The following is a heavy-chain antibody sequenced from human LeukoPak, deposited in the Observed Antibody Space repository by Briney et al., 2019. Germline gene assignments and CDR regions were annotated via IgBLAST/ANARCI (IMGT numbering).Heavy chain of an antibody. V-gene: IGHV1-2*02. CDR1: GYTFTGYY. CDR3: ARDRAQWLVINWFDP. Sequence: ASVKVSCKASGYTFTGYYMHWVRQPPGQGLEWMGWINPNSGGTNYAQKFQGRVTMTRDTFISTAYMELSRLRSVDTAVYYCARDRAQWLVINWFDPWGQGTLVTVSS. D-gene: IGHD6-19*01. J-gene: IGHJ5*02. CDR2: INPNSGGT.